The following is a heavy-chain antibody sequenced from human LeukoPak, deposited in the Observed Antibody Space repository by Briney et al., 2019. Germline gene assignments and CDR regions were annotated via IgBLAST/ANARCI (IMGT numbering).Heavy chain of an antibody. Sequence: KPSETLSLTCTVSGGSISSYSWSWIRQPPGQGLEWIGYIHYSGSTNYNPSLKSRVTMAVDTSKNQFSLKVSSVTAADTAVYYCARAGNNWSFDYWGQGTLVTVSS. V-gene: IGHV4-59*01. CDR1: GGSISSYS. J-gene: IGHJ4*02. D-gene: IGHD1-1*01. CDR2: IHYSGST. CDR3: ARAGNNWSFDY.